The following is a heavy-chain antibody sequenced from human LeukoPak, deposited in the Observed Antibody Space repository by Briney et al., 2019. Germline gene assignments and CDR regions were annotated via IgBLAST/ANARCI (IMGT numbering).Heavy chain of an antibody. CDR3: ARDGRSGWNDHDY. D-gene: IGHD6-19*01. Sequence: GGSLRLSCAASGFTLSSYWMSWVRQAPGKGPEWVANIKQDGSEKNYVDFVKGRFTISRDNAKNSLYLQMNSLRAEDTAVYYCARDGRSGWNDHDYWGQGTLVIVSS. CDR1: GFTLSSYW. V-gene: IGHV3-7*03. CDR2: IKQDGSEK. J-gene: IGHJ4*02.